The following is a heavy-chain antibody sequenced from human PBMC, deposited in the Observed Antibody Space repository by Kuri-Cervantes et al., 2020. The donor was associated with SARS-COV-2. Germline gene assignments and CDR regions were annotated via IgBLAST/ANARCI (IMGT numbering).Heavy chain of an antibody. J-gene: IGHJ4*02. CDR2: ISSSGSTK. D-gene: IGHD3-3*01. V-gene: IGHV3-11*04. Sequence: SLGALGLILKDYYMSRIRQAPGKGLEWVSYISSSGSTKYYADSVKGRFTICRDNAKNSLYLQMNSLRAEDTAVYYCATGVNHVGLMIFGVVIPPFDSWGQGTLVTVSS. CDR3: ATGVNHVGLMIFGVVIPPFDS. CDR1: GLILKDYY.